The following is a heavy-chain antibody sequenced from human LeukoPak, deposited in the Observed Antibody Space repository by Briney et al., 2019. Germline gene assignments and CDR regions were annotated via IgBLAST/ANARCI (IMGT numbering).Heavy chain of an antibody. V-gene: IGHV4-59*08. J-gene: IGHJ6*03. CDR3: ARHIGGGIEDMDV. CDR2: IYVTGT. D-gene: IGHD3-16*02. Sequence: KPSETLSLTCTVSGVSIGTYYWRWLRQSPGKGLEWIGYIYVTGTRYNPYLQSRVTISVDRSRNQFFLKLSSVTAADTAVYYCARHIGGGIEDMDVWGKGTKVIGSS. CDR1: GVSIGTYY.